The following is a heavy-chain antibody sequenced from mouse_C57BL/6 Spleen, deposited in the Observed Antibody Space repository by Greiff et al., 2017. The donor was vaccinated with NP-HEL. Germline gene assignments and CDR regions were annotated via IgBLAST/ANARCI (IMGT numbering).Heavy chain of an antibody. Sequence: VQLQQPGAELVRPGSSVKLSCKASGYTFTSYWMHWVKQRPIQGLEWIGNIDPSDSETHYNQKFKDKATLTVDKSSSTAYMQLSSLTSEDSAVYYCARSYYGSSDWYFDVWGTGTTVTVSS. D-gene: IGHD1-1*01. CDR3: ARSYYGSSDWYFDV. CDR1: GYTFTSYW. J-gene: IGHJ1*03. CDR2: IDPSDSET. V-gene: IGHV1-52*01.